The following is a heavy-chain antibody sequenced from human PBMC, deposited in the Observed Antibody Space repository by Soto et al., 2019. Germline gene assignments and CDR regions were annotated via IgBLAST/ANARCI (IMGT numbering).Heavy chain of an antibody. CDR1: GGSFSGYQ. CDR3: ARGRQVAPSALFRRAGDYSLDV. Sequence: PSETLSLTCAVYGGSFSGYQWTWIRQPPGKGLEWIGEINHRGSTNLNPSLGSRVTLSVDTSKNQFSLKLRSVTAADTAVYYCARGRQVAPSALFRRAGDYSLDVWGQGTTVTVSS. D-gene: IGHD2-2*01. CDR2: INHRGST. J-gene: IGHJ6*02. V-gene: IGHV4-34*01.